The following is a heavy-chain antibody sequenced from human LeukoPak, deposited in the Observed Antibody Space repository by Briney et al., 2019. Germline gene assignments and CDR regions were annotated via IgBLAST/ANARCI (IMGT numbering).Heavy chain of an antibody. J-gene: IGHJ6*03. CDR3: ARASSIAVAGGPYYYYYYYMDV. CDR1: GYTFTSYG. V-gene: IGHV1-18*01. D-gene: IGHD6-19*01. CDR2: ISAYNGNT. Sequence: ASVKVSCKASGYTFTSYGISWVRQAPGQGPEWMGWISAYNGNTNYAQKLQGRVTMTTDTSTSTAYMELRSLRSDDTAVYYCARASSIAVAGGPYYYYYYYMDVWGKGTTVTVSS.